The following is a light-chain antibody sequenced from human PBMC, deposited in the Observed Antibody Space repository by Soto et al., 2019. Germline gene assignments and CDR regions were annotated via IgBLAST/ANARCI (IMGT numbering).Light chain of an antibody. CDR1: QSVGSSY. CDR3: QQYGSSPRT. J-gene: IGKJ1*01. V-gene: IGKV3-20*01. CDR2: GTS. Sequence: EIVLTQSPGTLSLSPGERATLSCRASQSVGSSYLAWYQQKPGQAPRLLMFGTSNRATGIPDRFSGSGSGTDFTLTINSLEPEDFAVYYGQQYGSSPRTFGQGTKVDIK.